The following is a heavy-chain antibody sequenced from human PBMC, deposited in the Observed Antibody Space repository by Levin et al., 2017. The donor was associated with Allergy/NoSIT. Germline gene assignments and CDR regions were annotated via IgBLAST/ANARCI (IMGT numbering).Heavy chain of an antibody. Sequence: PGGSLRLSCAASGFTFSSYGMHWVRQAPGKGLEWVAVIWYDGSNKYYADSVKGLFTISRDNSKNTLYLQMNSLRAEDTAVYYCARVRDSSSWGKHYYYYYMDVWGKGTTVTVSS. CDR1: GFTFSSYG. CDR2: IWYDGSNK. D-gene: IGHD6-13*01. CDR3: ARVRDSSSWGKHYYYYYMDV. V-gene: IGHV3-33*01. J-gene: IGHJ6*03.